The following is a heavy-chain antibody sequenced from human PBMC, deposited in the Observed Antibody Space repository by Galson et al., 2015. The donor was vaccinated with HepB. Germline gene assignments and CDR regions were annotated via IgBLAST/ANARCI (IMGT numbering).Heavy chain of an antibody. D-gene: IGHD3-3*01. CDR1: GFTFTSSA. CDR2: IVVGSGNT. Sequence: SVKVSCKASGFTFTSSAVQWVRQARGQRLEWIGWIVVGSGNTNYAQKFQGRVTMTRDTSTSTVYMELSSLRSEDTAVYYCATQPITIFGVVILYGMDVWGQGTTVTVSS. V-gene: IGHV1-58*01. CDR3: ATQPITIFGVVILYGMDV. J-gene: IGHJ6*02.